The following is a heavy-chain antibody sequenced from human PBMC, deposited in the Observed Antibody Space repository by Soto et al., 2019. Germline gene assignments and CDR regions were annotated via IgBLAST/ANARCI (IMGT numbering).Heavy chain of an antibody. CDR2: IIPILGIA. V-gene: IGHV1-69*02. CDR1: GGTFSSYT. Sequence: ASVKVSCKASGGTFSSYTISWVRQAPGQGLEWMGRIIPILGIANYAQKFQGRVTITADKSTSTAYMELSSLRSEDTAVYYCARRPTVTSDDAFDIWGQGTMITVSS. J-gene: IGHJ3*02. D-gene: IGHD4-17*01. CDR3: ARRPTVTSDDAFDI.